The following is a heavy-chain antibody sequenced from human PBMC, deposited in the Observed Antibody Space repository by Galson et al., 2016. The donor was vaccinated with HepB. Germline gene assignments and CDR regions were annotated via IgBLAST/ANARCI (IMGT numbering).Heavy chain of an antibody. Sequence: QSGAEVTKSGESLKISCKVSGYDFSSYWIGWVRQMPGRGLEWMGIINPRDYGFRYSPAFQGQVTISADRSMSTAYLQWTRLKASDTAIYYCARVPIDYGDYPNPTDGFDIWGQGTMVTVSS. V-gene: IGHV5-51*01. D-gene: IGHD4-17*01. J-gene: IGHJ3*02. CDR3: ARVPIDYGDYPNPTDGFDI. CDR2: INPRDYGF. CDR1: GYDFSSYW.